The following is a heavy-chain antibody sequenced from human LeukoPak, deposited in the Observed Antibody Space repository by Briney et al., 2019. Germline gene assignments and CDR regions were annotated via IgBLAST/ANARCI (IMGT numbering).Heavy chain of an antibody. Sequence: KASETLSLTCTVSGGSISSYYWNWIRQPPGKGLEWIANIYHTGSTNYNPSLSSRVTISIDTAKNQFSLKLTSVTAADTAVYYCARRGRNSSGWQDYLWGQGTLVTVSS. CDR1: GGSISSYY. CDR3: ARRGRNSSGWQDYL. J-gene: IGHJ4*02. CDR2: IYHTGST. D-gene: IGHD6-25*01. V-gene: IGHV4-59*01.